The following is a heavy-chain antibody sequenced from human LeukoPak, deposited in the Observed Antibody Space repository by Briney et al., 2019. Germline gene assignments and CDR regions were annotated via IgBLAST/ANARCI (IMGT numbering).Heavy chain of an antibody. J-gene: IGHJ4*02. V-gene: IGHV4-59*12. D-gene: IGHD3-10*01. CDR3: ARGHYYGSGSLFDY. CDR1: GGSISSYY. Sequence: SETLSLTCTVSGGSISSYYWSWIRQPPGKGLEWIGYIYYSGSTNYNPSLKSRVTISVDTSKNQFSLKLSSVTAADTAVYYCARGHYYGSGSLFDYWGQGTLVTVSS. CDR2: IYYSGST.